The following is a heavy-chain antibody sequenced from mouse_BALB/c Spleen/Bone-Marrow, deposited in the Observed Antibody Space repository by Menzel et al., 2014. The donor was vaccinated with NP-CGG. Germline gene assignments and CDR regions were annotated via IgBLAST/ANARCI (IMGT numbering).Heavy chain of an antibody. CDR3: AKDGHVMDY. CDR1: GYTFSDYW. J-gene: IGHJ4*01. V-gene: IGHV1-9*01. D-gene: IGHD2-3*01. Sequence: QVQLQQSGAELMKPGASVMISCKATGYTFSDYWIEWVKQRPGHGLEWIGEILPGGGSTNYNENFKGKATFTADTSSDTAYMQLSSLTSEDSAVYYCAKDGHVMDYWGQGTSVTVSS. CDR2: ILPGGGST.